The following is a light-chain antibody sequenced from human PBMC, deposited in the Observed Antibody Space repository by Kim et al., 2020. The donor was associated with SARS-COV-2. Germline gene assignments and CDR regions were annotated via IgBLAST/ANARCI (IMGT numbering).Light chain of an antibody. Sequence: GDTVTITCRSSHDISNFLAWYQEKPGKVPKLLIYDASVLQSGVPSRFSGSGSGTDFTLTISSLQPEDVSTDYCQRCISAPWTFG. CDR1: HDISNF. CDR3: QRCISAPWT. J-gene: IGKJ1*01. CDR2: DAS. V-gene: IGKV1-27*01.